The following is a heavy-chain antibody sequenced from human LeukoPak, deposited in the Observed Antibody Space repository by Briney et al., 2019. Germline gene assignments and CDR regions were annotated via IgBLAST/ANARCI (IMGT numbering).Heavy chain of an antibody. V-gene: IGHV3-23*01. Sequence: GGSLRLSCAGSGFTFSSYAMTWVRQAPGKGLKWVSGISASNGNTYHADSVKGRFTISRDNSKGTLYLQMNSLRAEDTAVYYCAREGQQLAFDYWGQGTLVTVSS. D-gene: IGHD6-13*01. CDR3: AREGQQLAFDY. CDR1: GFTFSSYA. J-gene: IGHJ4*02. CDR2: ISASNGNT.